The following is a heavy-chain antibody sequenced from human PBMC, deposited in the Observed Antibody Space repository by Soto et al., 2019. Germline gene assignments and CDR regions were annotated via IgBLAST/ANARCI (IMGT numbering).Heavy chain of an antibody. V-gene: IGHV3-30-3*01. CDR1: GFTFSSYP. J-gene: IGHJ4*02. CDR2: ISYNTNNK. Sequence: QVQLLESGGDLVQPGRSLRLSCAASGFTFSSYPMHWVRQAPGKGLEWVAFISYNTNNKQYADSVRGRFTISRDNGKKTVYLQMSSLRPEDTAVYYCARRPLAWGQGTLVTVSS. CDR3: ARRPLA.